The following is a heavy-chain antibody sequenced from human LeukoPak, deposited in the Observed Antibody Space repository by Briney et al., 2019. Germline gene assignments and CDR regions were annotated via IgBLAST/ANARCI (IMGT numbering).Heavy chain of an antibody. J-gene: IGHJ4*02. CDR1: GFTFDDYG. CDR3: ARVTSSGWSSYFDY. CDR2: INWNGGST. V-gene: IGHV3-20*04. Sequence: RPGGSLRLSCAPSGFTFDDYGMSWVRQAPGKGLKWVSGINWNGGSTGYADSVKGRFTISRDNAKNSLYLQINSLRAEDTALYYCARVTSSGWSSYFDYWGQGTLVTVSS. D-gene: IGHD6-19*01.